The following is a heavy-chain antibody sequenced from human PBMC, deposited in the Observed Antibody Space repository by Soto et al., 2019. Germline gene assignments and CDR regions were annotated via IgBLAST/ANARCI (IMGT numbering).Heavy chain of an antibody. V-gene: IGHV4-30-4*01. Sequence: PSETLSLTCTVSCGSISSGDYYWSWIRQPPGKGLEWIGYIYYSGSTYYNPSLKSRVTISVDTSKNQFSLKLSSVTAADTAVYYCAREGGVAGTEYFDYWGQGTLVTVSS. CDR1: CGSISSGDYY. CDR3: AREGGVAGTEYFDY. CDR2: IYYSGST. J-gene: IGHJ4*02. D-gene: IGHD6-19*01.